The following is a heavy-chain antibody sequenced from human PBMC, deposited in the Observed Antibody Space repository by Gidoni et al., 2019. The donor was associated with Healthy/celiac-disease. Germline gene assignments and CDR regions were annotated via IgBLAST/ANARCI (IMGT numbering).Heavy chain of an antibody. V-gene: IGHV4-4*02. CDR1: GGSISSSNC. Sequence: QVQLQESGPGLVKPSGTLSLTCAVSGGSISSSNCGSWVRQPPGKGLEWMGEIYHSGSTNYRPSIKSRVTISVDKSKNQFSLKLSSVTAADTAGYYCARESSYGGNSYWYFDLWGRGTLVTVSS. CDR2: IYHSGST. J-gene: IGHJ2*01. D-gene: IGHD2-21*02. CDR3: ARESSYGGNSYWYFDL.